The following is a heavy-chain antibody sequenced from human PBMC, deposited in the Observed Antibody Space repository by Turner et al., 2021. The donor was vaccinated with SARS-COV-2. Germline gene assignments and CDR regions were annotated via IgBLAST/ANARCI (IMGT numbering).Heavy chain of an antibody. CDR3: ATDYYDSSGYYYVGWFDP. CDR1: GGSISSSSYY. V-gene: IGHV4-39*02. J-gene: IGHJ5*02. Sequence: QLQLQESGPGLVKPSETLSLTCTVPGGSISSSSYYWGWIRQPPGKGLEWIGSIYYSGSTYYNPSLKSRVTISVDTSKNQFSLKLSSVTAADTAVYYCATDYYDSSGYYYVGWFDPWGQGTLVTVSS. CDR2: IYYSGST. D-gene: IGHD3-22*01.